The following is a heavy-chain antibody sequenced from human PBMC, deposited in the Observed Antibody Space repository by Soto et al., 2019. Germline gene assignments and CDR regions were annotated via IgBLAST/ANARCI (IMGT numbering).Heavy chain of an antibody. V-gene: IGHV4-59*01. CDR1: GGSISSYY. Sequence: SETLSLTCTVSGGSISSYYWSWIRQPPGKGLEWIGYIYYSGSTNYNPSLKSRVTISVDTSKNQFSLKLSSVTAADTAVYYCARDHESGDWFDPWGQGTLVTVSS. CDR2: IYYSGST. CDR3: ARDHESGDWFDP. J-gene: IGHJ5*02.